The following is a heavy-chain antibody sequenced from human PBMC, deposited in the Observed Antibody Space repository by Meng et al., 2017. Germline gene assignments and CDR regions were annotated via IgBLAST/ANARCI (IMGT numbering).Heavy chain of an antibody. Sequence: ASVKVSCKASGYTFTSYDINWVRQATGQGREGMGWMNPNSGNTGYAQKFQGRVTITRNTYISTAYMELSSLRSEDTAVYYCARVYRYDSSGYYREYFDYWGQGTLVTVSS. CDR1: GYTFTSYD. J-gene: IGHJ4*02. CDR3: ARVYRYDSSGYYREYFDY. CDR2: MNPNSGNT. D-gene: IGHD3-22*01. V-gene: IGHV1-8*03.